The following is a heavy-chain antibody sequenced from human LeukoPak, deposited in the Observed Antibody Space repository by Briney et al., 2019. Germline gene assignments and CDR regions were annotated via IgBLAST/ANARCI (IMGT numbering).Heavy chain of an antibody. CDR3: ARHMKAMDV. Sequence: SETLSLTCTVSGGSISSSSYYWGWIRQPPGKGPEWIGSIYYSGSTYYNPSLKSRVTISVDTSKNQFSLKLSSVTAADTAAYYCARHMKAMDVWGQGTTVTVSS. V-gene: IGHV4-39*01. J-gene: IGHJ6*02. CDR1: GGSISSSSYY. D-gene: IGHD3-16*01. CDR2: IYYSGST.